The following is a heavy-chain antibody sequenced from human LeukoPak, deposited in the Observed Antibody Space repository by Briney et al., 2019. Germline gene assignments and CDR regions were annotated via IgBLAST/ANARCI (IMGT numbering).Heavy chain of an antibody. CDR2: IYYSGST. V-gene: IGHV4-59*08. D-gene: IGHD6-19*01. CDR3: ARHQPAVAAFDY. J-gene: IGHJ4*02. Sequence: PSETLSLTCTVSGGSISSYYWSWIRQPPGKGLEWIGYIYYSGSTNYNPSLKSRVTISVDTSKNQFSLELSSVTAADTAVYYCARHQPAVAAFDYWGQGTLVTVSS. CDR1: GGSISSYY.